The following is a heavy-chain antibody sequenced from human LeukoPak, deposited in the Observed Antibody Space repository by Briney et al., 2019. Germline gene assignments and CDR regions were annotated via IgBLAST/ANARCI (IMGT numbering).Heavy chain of an antibody. V-gene: IGHV3-53*01. CDR3: ARGGDTIGSIRSPFDI. CDR2: ISGGGSA. J-gene: IGHJ3*02. Sequence: GGSLRLSCAASGFTVSDNYTSWVRQAPGKGLEWVSAISGGGSAYYADSVKGRFIISRDNSKNTVYLQLNSLRAEDTAVYYCARGGDTIGSIRSPFDIWGQGTMVTVSS. D-gene: IGHD3-22*01. CDR1: GFTVSDNY.